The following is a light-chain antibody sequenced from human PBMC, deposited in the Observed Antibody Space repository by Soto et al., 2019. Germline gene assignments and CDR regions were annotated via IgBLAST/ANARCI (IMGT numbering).Light chain of an antibody. V-gene: IGKV3-15*01. CDR1: QTVSSH. CDR2: DAS. J-gene: IGKJ5*01. CDR3: QQHHGWPIT. Sequence: EIVMTQAPATLSVSPVEGATVSCGASQTVSSHLAWYQHKPGQAPRLLFYDASNRATGIPARFSGSGSGTEFTLTISGLQSADFGVYYCQQHHGWPITFGQGTRLEIK.